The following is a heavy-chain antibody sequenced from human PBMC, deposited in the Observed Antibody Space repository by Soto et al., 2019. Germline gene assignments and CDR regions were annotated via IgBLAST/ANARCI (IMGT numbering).Heavy chain of an antibody. CDR3: ARDPFYDFWSGSNWFDP. CDR1: GYTFTSYA. V-gene: IGHV1-3*01. CDR2: INAGNGYT. D-gene: IGHD3-3*01. J-gene: IGHJ5*02. Sequence: GASVKVSCKASGYTFTSYAMHWVRQAPGQRLEWMGWINAGNGYTKYSQKFQDRVTITRDTSASIAYMELSSLRSEDTAIYYCARDPFYDFWSGSNWFDPWGQGTLVTVSS.